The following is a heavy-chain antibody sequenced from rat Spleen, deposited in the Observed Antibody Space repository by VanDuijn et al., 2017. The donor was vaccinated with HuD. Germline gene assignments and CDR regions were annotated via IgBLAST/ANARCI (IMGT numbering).Heavy chain of an antibody. D-gene: IGHD1-11*01. CDR2: IWGDGNS. J-gene: IGHJ2*01. Sequence: QVQLKESGPGLVQPSQTLSLTCTVSGFSLSNYGVIWVRQPPGKGLDWMGVIWGDGNSNFNSALKSRLSISRDTSKSQVFLKLNILQTEDTAIYYCTRDRHRVYGDYWGQGVMVTVSS. V-gene: IGHV2-13*01. CDR3: TRDRHRVYGDY. CDR1: GFSLSNYG.